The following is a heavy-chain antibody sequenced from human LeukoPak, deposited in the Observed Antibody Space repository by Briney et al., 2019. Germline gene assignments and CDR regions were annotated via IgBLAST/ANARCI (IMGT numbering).Heavy chain of an antibody. CDR2: IYSGGNT. J-gene: IGHJ4*02. D-gene: IGHD5-18*01. Sequence: GGSLRLSCAASGFTVSSNYMSWVRQAPGKGLEWVSVIYSGGNTYYADSVKGRFTISRDNSKNTLYLQMNSLRAEDAAVYYCARSLGWDYTYGYNYWGQGTLVTVSS. CDR3: ARSLGWDYTYGYNY. V-gene: IGHV3-53*01. CDR1: GFTVSSNY.